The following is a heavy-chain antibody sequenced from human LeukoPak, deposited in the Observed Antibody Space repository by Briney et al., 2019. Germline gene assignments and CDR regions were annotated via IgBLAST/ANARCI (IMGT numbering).Heavy chain of an antibody. J-gene: IGHJ4*02. CDR3: AIGNYYFGNSGHYSGF. Sequence: SGGSLRLSCAASGFTFSNYGMHWVRQAPGKGLEWVAGISFDGNNQDYTDSVKGRFTISRDRSKNTLHLQMNSLRAEDTAMYYCAIGNYYFGNSGHYSGFWGQGTLVTVSS. CDR2: ISFDGNNQ. V-gene: IGHV3-30*19. D-gene: IGHD3-22*01. CDR1: GFTFSNYG.